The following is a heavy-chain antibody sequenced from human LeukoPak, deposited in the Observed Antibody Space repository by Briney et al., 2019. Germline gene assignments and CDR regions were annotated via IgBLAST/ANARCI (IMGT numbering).Heavy chain of an antibody. CDR3: ARSLGSHNYQPHCFDY. Sequence: GGSLRLSCAASGFTFDDYGMSWVRQAPGKGLEWVSGINWNGGSTGYADSVKGRFTISRDNAKNSLYLQMNSLRAEDTALYYCARSLGSHNYQPHCFDYWGQGTLVTVSS. CDR1: GFTFDDYG. V-gene: IGHV3-20*04. CDR2: INWNGGST. J-gene: IGHJ4*02. D-gene: IGHD5-24*01.